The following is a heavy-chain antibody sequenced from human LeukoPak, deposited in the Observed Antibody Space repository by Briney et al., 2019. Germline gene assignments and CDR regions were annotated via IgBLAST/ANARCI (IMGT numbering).Heavy chain of an antibody. D-gene: IGHD3-16*01. J-gene: IGHJ4*02. Sequence: PGRSLRLSCAASGSTFSGHLLHWVRQAPGKGLEWVAGTAYEGGEKYYADSVSGRFTISRDNSDNTVYLQMNGLRLEDTGVDFCAREGDRHLTFDYRGRGTLVTVSS. CDR1: GSTFSGHL. CDR2: TAYEGGEK. CDR3: AREGDRHLTFDY. V-gene: IGHV3-30*01.